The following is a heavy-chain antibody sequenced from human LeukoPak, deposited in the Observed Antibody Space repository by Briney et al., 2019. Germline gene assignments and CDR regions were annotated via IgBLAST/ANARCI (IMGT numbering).Heavy chain of an antibody. CDR1: GFTFSRYW. CDR3: ARVVTDSRGYKGFDY. D-gene: IGHD3-22*01. CDR2: INSDGRST. V-gene: IGHV3-74*01. J-gene: IGHJ4*02. Sequence: GGSLRLSCAASGFTFSRYWMHWVRQAPGKGLVWVSVINSDGRSTRSADSVKGRFTISRDNAKNTLYLQMNSLRAEDTAVYDCARVVTDSRGYKGFDYWGQGTLVTVSS.